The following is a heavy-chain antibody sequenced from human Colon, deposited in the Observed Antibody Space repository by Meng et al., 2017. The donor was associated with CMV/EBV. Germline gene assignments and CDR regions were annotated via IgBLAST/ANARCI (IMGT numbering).Heavy chain of an antibody. CDR1: GFTFSSYG. D-gene: IGHD2-2*02. V-gene: IGHV3-30*02. Sequence: GGSLRLSCAASGFTFSSYGMHWVRQAPGKGLEWVAFIRYDGSNKYYADSVKGRFTISRDNSKNTLYLQMNSRRAEDTAVYYCAKGCSSTSCYNISWGQGTLVTVSS. J-gene: IGHJ5*02. CDR3: AKGCSSTSCYNIS. CDR2: IRYDGSNK.